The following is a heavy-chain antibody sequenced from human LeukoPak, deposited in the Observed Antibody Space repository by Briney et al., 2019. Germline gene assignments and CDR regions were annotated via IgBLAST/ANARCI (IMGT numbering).Heavy chain of an antibody. D-gene: IGHD1-26*01. Sequence: ASVKVSCKASGYTFTSYYMHWVRQTPGQGLEGMGIINPSGGSSSYAQKFQGRVTMPRATSTSTVYMELSSRRSEDTTVYYCARSGELLTDYWGQGTLVTVSS. V-gene: IGHV1-46*01. CDR3: ARSGELLTDY. CDR2: INPSGGSS. CDR1: GYTFTSYY. J-gene: IGHJ4*02.